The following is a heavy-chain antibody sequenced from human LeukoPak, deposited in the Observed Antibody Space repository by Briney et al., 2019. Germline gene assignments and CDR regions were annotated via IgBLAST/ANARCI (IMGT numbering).Heavy chain of an antibody. CDR1: GGSFSGYY. Sequence: SETLSLTCAVYGGSFSGYYWSWIRQPPGKGLEWIGVINHSGSTNYNPSLKSRVTISVDTSKNQFSLKLSSVTAADTAVYYCARGRRAAAGSPPGYWGQGTLVTVSS. CDR2: INHSGST. CDR3: ARGRRAAAGSPPGY. D-gene: IGHD6-13*01. J-gene: IGHJ4*02. V-gene: IGHV4-34*01.